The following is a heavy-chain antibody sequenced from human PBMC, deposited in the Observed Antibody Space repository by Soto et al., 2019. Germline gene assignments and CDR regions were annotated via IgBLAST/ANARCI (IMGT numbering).Heavy chain of an antibody. CDR3: AHRMRYCISTSCYAGYFQH. J-gene: IGHJ1*01. Sequence: QITLKESGPTLVKPTQTLTLTCTFSGFSLSTSGVGVGWIRQPPGKALEWLALIYWDDDKRYSQSLKSRLTITKDTXTDPVXXTRTNMDPVDTATDYGAHRMRYCISTSCYAGYFQHWGQGTLVTVSS. V-gene: IGHV2-5*02. CDR1: GFSLSTSGVG. CDR2: IYWDDDK. D-gene: IGHD2-2*01.